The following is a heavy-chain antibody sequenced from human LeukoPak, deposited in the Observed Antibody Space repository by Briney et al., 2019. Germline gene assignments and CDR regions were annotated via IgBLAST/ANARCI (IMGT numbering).Heavy chain of an antibody. CDR1: GYSISSGYY. J-gene: IGHJ6*02. V-gene: IGHV4-38-2*02. CDR2: IYHSGST. Sequence: PSETLSLTCSVSGYSISSGYYWGWIRQPPGKGLEWIGSIYHSGSTLYNPSLRSRITISLDTSKNHFSLKLSSVTAVDTAVYYCARVGDIVVVPAANYGMNVWGQGTTVTASS. CDR3: ARVGDIVVVPAANYGMNV. D-gene: IGHD2-2*01.